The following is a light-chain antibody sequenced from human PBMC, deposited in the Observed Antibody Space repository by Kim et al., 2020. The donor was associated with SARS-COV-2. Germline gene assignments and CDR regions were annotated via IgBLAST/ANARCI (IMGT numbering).Light chain of an antibody. CDR1: TGTVTSGHY. Sequence: QAVVTQEPSLTVSPGETITLTCGSSTGTVTSGHYPYWFQQKPGQAPKTLIYDTSRKHSWTPARFSGSLLGDKAALTLSGAQPEDEAEYYCLLFYGAAHVFGTGTKVTVL. J-gene: IGLJ1*01. V-gene: IGLV7-46*01. CDR2: DTS. CDR3: LLFYGAAHV.